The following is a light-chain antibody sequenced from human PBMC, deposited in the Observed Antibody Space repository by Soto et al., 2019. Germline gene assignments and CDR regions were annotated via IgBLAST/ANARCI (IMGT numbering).Light chain of an antibody. CDR1: QSVSSY. J-gene: IGKJ5*01. CDR3: QQYGSSPIT. V-gene: IGKV3-20*01. Sequence: EIVLTQSPATLSLSPRERATLSCRASQSVSSYLAWYQQKPGQAPRLLIYDASNRATGIPDRFSGSGSGTDFTLTISRLEPEDFAVYYCQQYGSSPITFGQGTRLENK. CDR2: DAS.